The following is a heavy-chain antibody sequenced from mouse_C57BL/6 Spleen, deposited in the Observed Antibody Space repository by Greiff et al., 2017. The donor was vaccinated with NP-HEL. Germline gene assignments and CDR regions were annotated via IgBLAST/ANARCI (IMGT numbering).Heavy chain of an antibody. J-gene: IGHJ3*01. Sequence: VQLQQSGAELVKPGASVKISCKASGYAFSSYWMNWVKQRPGKGLEWIGQIYPGDGDTNYNGKFKGKATLTADKSSSTAYMQLSSLTSEDSAVYFCARSGYYSNYPFAYWGQGTLVTVSA. CDR3: ARSGYYSNYPFAY. D-gene: IGHD2-5*01. CDR1: GYAFSSYW. V-gene: IGHV1-80*01. CDR2: IYPGDGDT.